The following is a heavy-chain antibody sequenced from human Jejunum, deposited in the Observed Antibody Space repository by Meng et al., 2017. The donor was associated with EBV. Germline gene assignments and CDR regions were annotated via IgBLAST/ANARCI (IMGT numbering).Heavy chain of an antibody. V-gene: IGHV4-30-2*01. Sequence: LQMQASGSGLVKPSQTLSRTGDVSGYSITRGAYLWSWIRQPPGKGLEWIGNIYHIGSTYYNPSIKSRVTISVDRSKNQFSLKLTSVTAADTAVYYCARGGPDFGDYVPFDYWGQGTLVTVSS. J-gene: IGHJ4*02. CDR1: GYSITRGAYL. CDR3: ARGGPDFGDYVPFDY. D-gene: IGHD4-17*01. CDR2: IYHIGST.